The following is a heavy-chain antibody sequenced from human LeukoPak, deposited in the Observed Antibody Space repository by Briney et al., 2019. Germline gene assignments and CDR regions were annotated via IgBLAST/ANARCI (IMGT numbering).Heavy chain of an antibody. J-gene: IGHJ3*02. V-gene: IGHV1-69*05. D-gene: IGHD1-7*01. CDR1: GGTFSSYA. CDR2: IIPIFGTA. CDR3: ATQRGLINYQGNYAFDI. Sequence: SVKVSCKASGGTFSSYAISWVRQAPGQGLEWMGGIIPIFGTANYAQKFQGRVTITTDESTSTAYMELSSLRSEDTAVYYCATQRGLINYQGNYAFDIWGQGTMVTVSS.